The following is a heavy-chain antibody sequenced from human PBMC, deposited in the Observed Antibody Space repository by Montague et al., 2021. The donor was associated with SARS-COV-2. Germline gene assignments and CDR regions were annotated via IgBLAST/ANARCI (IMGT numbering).Heavy chain of an antibody. D-gene: IGHD5-12*01. CDR3: ARGEWLRGGMDV. V-gene: IGHV4-59*13. J-gene: IGHJ6*02. CDR2: VFDSGST. CDR1: GGSISSYY. Sequence: SETLSLTCTVSGGSISSYYWSWIRQPPGNGPEWIGHVFDSGSTNYNPSLKSRVTISVDTSKNQFSLKLSSVTAADTAVYYCARGEWLRGGMDVWGQGTTVTVSS.